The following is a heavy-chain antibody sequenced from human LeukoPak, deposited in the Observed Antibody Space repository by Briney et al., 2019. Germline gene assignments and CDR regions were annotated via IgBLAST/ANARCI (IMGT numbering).Heavy chain of an antibody. Sequence: SETLSLTCAVYGGSFSGYYWSWIRHPPGKGLEWIGEINHSGSTNYNPSLKSRVTISVDTSKNQFSLKLSSVTAADTAVYYCARVRRTKVGATAPPQHWGQGTLVTVSS. CDR2: INHSGST. CDR3: ARVRRTKVGATAPPQH. V-gene: IGHV4-34*01. D-gene: IGHD1-26*01. J-gene: IGHJ1*01. CDR1: GGSFSGYY.